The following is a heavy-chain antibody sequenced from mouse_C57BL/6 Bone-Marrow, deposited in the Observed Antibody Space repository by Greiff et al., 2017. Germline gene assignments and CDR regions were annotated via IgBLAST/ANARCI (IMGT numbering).Heavy chain of an antibody. CDR3: ARSYYGSSRFAY. Sequence: QVHVKQSGAELARPGASVKLSCKASGYTFTSYGISWVKQRTGQGLEWIGEIYPRSGNTYYNEKFKGKATLTADKSSSTAYMELRSLTSEDSAVYFCARSYYGSSRFAYWGQGTLVTVSA. D-gene: IGHD1-1*01. CDR1: GYTFTSYG. V-gene: IGHV1-81*01. J-gene: IGHJ3*01. CDR2: IYPRSGNT.